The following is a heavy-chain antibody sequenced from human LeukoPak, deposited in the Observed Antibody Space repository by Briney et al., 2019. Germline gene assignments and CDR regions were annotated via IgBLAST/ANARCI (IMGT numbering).Heavy chain of an antibody. J-gene: IGHJ4*02. CDR3: ARLGSGWYYFDY. D-gene: IGHD6-19*01. Sequence: SETLSLTCAVYGGSFSGYYWSWIRQPPGKGLEWIGEINHSGSTNYNPSLKSRVTISVDTSKNQFSLKLSSVTAADTAVYYCARLGSGWYYFDYWGQGILVTVSS. CDR2: INHSGST. CDR1: GGSFSGYY. V-gene: IGHV4-34*01.